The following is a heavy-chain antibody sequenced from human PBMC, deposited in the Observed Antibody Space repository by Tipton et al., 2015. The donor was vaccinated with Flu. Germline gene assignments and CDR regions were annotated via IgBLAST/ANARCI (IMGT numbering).Heavy chain of an antibody. V-gene: IGHV4-38-2*02. CDR2: IYHSGST. Sequence: TLSLTCTVSGYSISSGYYWGWIRQPPGKGLEWIGSIYHSGSTYYNPSLKSRVTISVDTSKNQFSLKLSSVTAADTAVYYCASFISEYNWNYGEGLDYWGQGTRVTSSS. D-gene: IGHD1-7*01. CDR3: ASFISEYNWNYGEGLDY. CDR1: GYSISSGYY. J-gene: IGHJ4*02.